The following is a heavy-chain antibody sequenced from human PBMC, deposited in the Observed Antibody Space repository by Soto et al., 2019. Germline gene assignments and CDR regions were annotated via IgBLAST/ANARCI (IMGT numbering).Heavy chain of an antibody. CDR1: GFTFSAYW. V-gene: IGHV3-74*01. CDR2: INPDGTKT. CDR3: SSDTFGLRDT. D-gene: IGHD3-3*01. Sequence: GSLRLSCAVSGFTFSAYWMHWVRQTPGKGLVWVSRINPDGTKTNYADSVEGRFTISRDNAKSTLYLQMNSLSAEDTAIYFCSSDTFGLRDTWGQGTLVTVSS. J-gene: IGHJ5*02.